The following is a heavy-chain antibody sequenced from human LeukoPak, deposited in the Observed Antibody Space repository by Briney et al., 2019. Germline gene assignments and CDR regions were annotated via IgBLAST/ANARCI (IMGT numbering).Heavy chain of an antibody. CDR2: ISWNSGSI. J-gene: IGHJ4*02. CDR1: GFTFSSYE. Sequence: GGSLRLSCAASGFTFSSYEMNWVRQAPGKGLEWVSGISWNSGSIGYADSVKGRFTISRDNANNTLYLQMNSLRAEDTAVYFCARNRGSGFDYWGQGTLVTVSS. D-gene: IGHD3-16*01. CDR3: ARNRGSGFDY. V-gene: IGHV3-9*01.